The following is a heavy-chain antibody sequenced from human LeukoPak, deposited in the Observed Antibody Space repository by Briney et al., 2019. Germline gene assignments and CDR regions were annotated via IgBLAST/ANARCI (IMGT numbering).Heavy chain of an antibody. CDR1: GYTFTGYY. D-gene: IGHD3-22*01. CDR3: ARGGLTTPYYFDS. Sequence: ASVKVSCKASGYTFTGYYIHWVRQATGQGLEWMGWINPSSGGTNYAQKFQGRVTMTRDTSINTAHMELSRLRSDDTAVYYCARGGLTTPYYFDSWGQGTLVTVSS. CDR2: INPSSGGT. V-gene: IGHV1-2*02. J-gene: IGHJ4*02.